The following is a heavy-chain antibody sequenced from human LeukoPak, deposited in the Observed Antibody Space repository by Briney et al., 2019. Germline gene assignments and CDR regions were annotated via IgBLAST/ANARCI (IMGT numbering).Heavy chain of an antibody. D-gene: IGHD5-24*01. CDR2: IFSNGDT. Sequence: GGSLRLSCTASEFTVSRNYMLWVRQAPGKGLEWVSLIFSNGDTHYAVSVKGRFTSSRYTSKNTVSLQMNSLRVEDTAMYYCTRDQMNYWGQGTLVTASS. CDR1: EFTVSRNY. CDR3: TRDQMNY. J-gene: IGHJ4*02. V-gene: IGHV3-53*01.